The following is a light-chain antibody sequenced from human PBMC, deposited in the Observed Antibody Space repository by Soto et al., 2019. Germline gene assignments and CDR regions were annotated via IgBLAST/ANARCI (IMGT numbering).Light chain of an antibody. CDR3: QQRSNWLT. V-gene: IGKV3-11*01. J-gene: IGKJ4*01. CDR1: QSVSSY. Sequence: EIVLTQSPATLSLSPGERATLSCRASQSVSSYLAWYQQKPGQAPRLLIYDASNRATCIPARFSGSGSGTDFTLNISSLEPEDFAVYYCQQRSNWLTFGGGTKVEI. CDR2: DAS.